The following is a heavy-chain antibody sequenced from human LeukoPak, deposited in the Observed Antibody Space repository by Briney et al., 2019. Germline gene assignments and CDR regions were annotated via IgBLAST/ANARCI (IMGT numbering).Heavy chain of an antibody. CDR3: ARDPLLRCFDWSNWFDP. J-gene: IGHJ5*02. Sequence: GGSLRLSCAASGFTFSSYWMHWVRQAPGKGLVWVSRINDDGSSTTYADSVKGRLTISRDNAKNTLYLQMNSLRAEDTAVYYCARDPLLRCFDWSNWFDPWGQGTLVTVSS. V-gene: IGHV3-74*01. CDR2: INDDGSST. CDR1: GFTFSSYW. D-gene: IGHD3-9*01.